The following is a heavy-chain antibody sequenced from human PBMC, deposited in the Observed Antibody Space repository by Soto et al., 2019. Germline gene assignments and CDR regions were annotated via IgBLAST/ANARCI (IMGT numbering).Heavy chain of an antibody. CDR3: ARQYCSSTRCYQYFDY. V-gene: IGHV4-59*08. CDR2: ICNSGTT. J-gene: IGHJ4*02. D-gene: IGHD2-2*01. CDR1: GGSIRSYC. Sequence: SETLSLTCTVSGGSIRSYCWTWIRQPPGEGLEWIGCICNSGTTNYNPSLKSRVTISVDTSKNQFSLQLSSVTAADTAVYYCARQYCSSTRCYQYFDYWGQGTLVTVSS.